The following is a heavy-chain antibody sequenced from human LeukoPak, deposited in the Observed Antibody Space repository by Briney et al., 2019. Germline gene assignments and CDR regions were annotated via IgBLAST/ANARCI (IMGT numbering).Heavy chain of an antibody. V-gene: IGHV3-21*01. Sequence: GGSLRLSCAVSGFSITNYWMTWVRQAPGKGLEWVSSISSSSSYIYYADSVKGRFTISRDNAKNSLYPQMNSLRAEDTAVYYCARYVVPAANYYFDYWGQGTLVTVSS. CDR3: ARYVVPAANYYFDY. CDR1: GFSITNYW. CDR2: ISSSSSYI. J-gene: IGHJ4*02. D-gene: IGHD2-2*01.